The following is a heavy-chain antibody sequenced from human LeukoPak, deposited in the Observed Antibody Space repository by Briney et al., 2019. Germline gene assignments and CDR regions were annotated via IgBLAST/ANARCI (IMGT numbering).Heavy chain of an antibody. CDR1: GGSISSYY. V-gene: IGHV4-59*01. D-gene: IGHD3-22*01. Sequence: SETLSLTCTVSGGSISSYYWSWIRQPPGKGLEWIGYIYYSGSTNYNPSLKSRVTISVDTSKNQFSLKLSSVTAADTAVYYCARMSGGYYPGYFDYWGQGTLVTASS. J-gene: IGHJ4*02. CDR3: ARMSGGYYPGYFDY. CDR2: IYYSGST.